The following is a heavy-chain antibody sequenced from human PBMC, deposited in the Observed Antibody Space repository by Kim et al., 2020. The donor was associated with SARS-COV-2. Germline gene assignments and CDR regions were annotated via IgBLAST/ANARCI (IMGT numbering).Heavy chain of an antibody. CDR3: ARDSGLNKQLVVHWFDP. V-gene: IGHV3-21*01. D-gene: IGHD6-6*01. Sequence: GGSLRLSCAASGFTFSSYSMNWVRQAPGKGLEWVSSISSSSSYIYYADSVKGRFTISRDNAKNSLYLQMNSLRAEDTAVYYCARDSGLNKQLVVHWFDPWGQGTLVTVSS. CDR2: ISSSSSYI. J-gene: IGHJ5*02. CDR1: GFTFSSYS.